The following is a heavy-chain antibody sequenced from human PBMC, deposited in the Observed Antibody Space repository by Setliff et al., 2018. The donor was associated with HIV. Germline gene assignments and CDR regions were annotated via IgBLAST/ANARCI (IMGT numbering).Heavy chain of an antibody. V-gene: IGHV1-8*01. CDR1: GYTFTRYD. CDR2: MNPNSGNT. J-gene: IGHJ4*02. Sequence: GASVKVSCKASGYTFTRYDINWVRQATGQGLEWMGWMNPNSGNTGYAQKFQGRDTMTRDTSTSTVYMELSSLRSEDTAVYYCARVGYYASFRGFSPQYYFDYWGQGTLVTVSS. CDR3: ARVGYYASFRGFSPQYYFDY. D-gene: IGHD3-10*01.